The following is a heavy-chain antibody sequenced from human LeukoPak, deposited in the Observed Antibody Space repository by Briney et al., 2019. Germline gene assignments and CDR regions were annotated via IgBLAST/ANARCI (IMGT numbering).Heavy chain of an antibody. J-gene: IGHJ6*03. CDR2: ISTSGSII. D-gene: IGHD6-13*01. V-gene: IGHV3-48*03. Sequence: PGGSLRLSCAASGFTFSDEMNWVRQAPGKGLEWVLHISTSGSIIHYADSVKGRFTISRDNAKNSLYLQMNSLRVEDTALYFCARDATTATGTVYMDVWGKGTTVTISS. CDR3: ARDATTATGTVYMDV. CDR1: GFTFSDE.